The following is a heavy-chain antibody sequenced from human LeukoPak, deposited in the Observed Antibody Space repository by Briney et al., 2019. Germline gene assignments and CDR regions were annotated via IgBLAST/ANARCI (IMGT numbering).Heavy chain of an antibody. CDR1: GGSISSGGYY. V-gene: IGHV4-30-2*01. D-gene: IGHD5/OR15-5a*01. CDR3: ARGSLYYFSAFDI. J-gene: IGHJ3*02. Sequence: TLSLTCTVSGGSISSGGYYWGWVRQPPGRGLEWIGYIYHSGSTYYNPSLKSRVTISVDRSKNQFSLKLSSVTAADTAVYYCARGSLYYFSAFDIWGQGTMVTVSS. CDR2: IYHSGST.